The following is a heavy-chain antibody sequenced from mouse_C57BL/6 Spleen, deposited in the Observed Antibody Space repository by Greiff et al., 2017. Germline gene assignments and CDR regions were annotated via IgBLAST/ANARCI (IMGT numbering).Heavy chain of an antibody. CDR2: INPSSGYT. V-gene: IGHV1-4*01. CDR1: GYTFTSYT. D-gene: IGHD4-1*01. CDR3: ARGGLTGTGMDY. J-gene: IGHJ4*01. Sequence: VQLQQSGAELARPGASVKMSCTASGYTFTSYTMHWVKQRPGQGLEWIGYINPSSGYTKYNQKFKDKATLTADKSSSTAYMQLSSLTSEDSAVYYCARGGLTGTGMDYWGQGTSVTVSS.